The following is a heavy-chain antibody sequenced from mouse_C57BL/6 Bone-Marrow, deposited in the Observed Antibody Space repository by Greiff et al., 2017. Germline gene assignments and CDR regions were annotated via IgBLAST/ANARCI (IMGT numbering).Heavy chain of an antibody. CDR1: GFNIKDDY. Sequence: EVQLQQPGAELVRPGASVKLSCTASGFNIKDDYMHWVKQRPEQGLEWIGWIDPENGDTEYASKFQGKATITADTSSNTAYLQLSSLTSEDTAVYYCTHDGYYGDYWGQGTTLTVSS. J-gene: IGHJ2*01. V-gene: IGHV14-4*01. CDR3: THDGYYGDY. CDR2: IDPENGDT. D-gene: IGHD2-3*01.